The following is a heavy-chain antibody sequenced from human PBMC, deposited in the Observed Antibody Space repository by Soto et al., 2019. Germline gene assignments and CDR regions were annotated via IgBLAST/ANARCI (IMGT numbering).Heavy chain of an antibody. Sequence: GGSLRLSCAASGFTFDDYAMHWVRQAPGKGLEWVSGISWNSGSIGYADSVKGRFTISRDNAKNSLYLQMNSLRAEDTALYYCAKDFRYCSSTSCYGGAFDIWGQGTIVTVSS. J-gene: IGHJ3*02. D-gene: IGHD2-2*01. CDR2: ISWNSGSI. V-gene: IGHV3-9*01. CDR3: AKDFRYCSSTSCYGGAFDI. CDR1: GFTFDDYA.